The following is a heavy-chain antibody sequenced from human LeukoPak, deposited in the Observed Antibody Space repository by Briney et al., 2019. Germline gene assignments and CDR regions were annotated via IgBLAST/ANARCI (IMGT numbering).Heavy chain of an antibody. V-gene: IGHV1-2*02. J-gene: IGHJ4*02. CDR2: INPNSGGT. CDR1: GYTFTGYY. Sequence: ASVKVSCKASGYTFTGYYMHWVRQAPGQGLEWMGWINPNSGGTSYAQKFQGRVTMTRDTSISTAYMELSRLRSDDTAVYYCARRFYSSSWFTFDYWGQGTLVTVSS. D-gene: IGHD6-13*01. CDR3: ARRFYSSSWFTFDY.